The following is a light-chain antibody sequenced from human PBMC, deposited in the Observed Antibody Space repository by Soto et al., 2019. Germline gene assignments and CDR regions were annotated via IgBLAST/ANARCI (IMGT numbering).Light chain of an antibody. CDR2: DVS. V-gene: IGLV2-11*01. Sequence: QSALTQPRSVSGSPGQSVTISCTGTSSDVGGYNYVSWYQQYPGKAPKLMIYDVSKRPSGVPDRFSGSKSGNTASLTISGLQTEDEADYYCCSYAGSYTWVFGGGTQVTVL. CDR1: SSDVGGYNY. J-gene: IGLJ3*02. CDR3: CSYAGSYTWV.